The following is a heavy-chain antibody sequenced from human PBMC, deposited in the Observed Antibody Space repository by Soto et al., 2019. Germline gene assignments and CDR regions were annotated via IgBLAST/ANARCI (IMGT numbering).Heavy chain of an antibody. CDR3: ARSFPAYSSNPFDY. CDR2: IRQDGSAK. D-gene: IGHD2-21*01. V-gene: IGHV3-7*01. J-gene: IGHJ4*02. CDR1: GFTFSSCW. Sequence: EVQLVESGGGLVQPGGSLRVSRAVYGFTFSSCWMSWVRQAPGKGLEWVANIRQDGSAKYYVDSVKGRFTISRDNAKNSLFLQMNSLRAEDSAVYYCARSFPAYSSNPFDYWGQGTLVTVSS.